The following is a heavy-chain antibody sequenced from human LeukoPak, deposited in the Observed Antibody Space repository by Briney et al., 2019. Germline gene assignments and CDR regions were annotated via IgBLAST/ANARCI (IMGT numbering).Heavy chain of an antibody. CDR3: ARDPRSGSHLTDAD. CDR1: GFTFSSYS. V-gene: IGHV3-48*01. J-gene: IGHJ4*02. CDR2: ISSSGTTI. Sequence: GGSLRLSCAASGFTFSSYSMNWVRQAPGKGLEWVSYISSSGTTIYYADSVKGRFTISRDNAKNSLYLQMNRLRAEDTAVYYCARDPRSGSHLTDADWGQGTLVTVSS. D-gene: IGHD6-25*01.